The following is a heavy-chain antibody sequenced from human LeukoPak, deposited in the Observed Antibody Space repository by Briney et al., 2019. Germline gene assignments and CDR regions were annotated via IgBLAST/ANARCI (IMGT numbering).Heavy chain of an antibody. Sequence: PSETLSLTCAVSGGSISSSNSYWGWIRQPPGKGLEWIGSIYYSGNTYYNASLKSQVSISIDTSKNQFSLKLTSVTAADTAVYYCARQTGSGLFILPGGQGTLVTVSS. CDR2: IYYSGNT. D-gene: IGHD3/OR15-3a*01. J-gene: IGHJ4*02. CDR3: ARQTGSGLFILP. CDR1: GGSISSSNSY. V-gene: IGHV4-39*01.